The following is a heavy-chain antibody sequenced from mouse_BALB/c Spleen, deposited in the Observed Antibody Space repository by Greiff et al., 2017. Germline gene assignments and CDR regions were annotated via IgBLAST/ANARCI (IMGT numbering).Heavy chain of an antibody. V-gene: IGHV5-4*02. CDR2: ISDGGSYT. Sequence: EVQLVESGGGLVKPGGSLKLSCAASGFTFSDYYMYWVRQTPEKRLEWVATISDGGSYTYYPDSVKGRFTISRDNAKNNLYLQMSSLKSEDTAMYYCARGLLLRYFDVWGAGTTVTVSS. D-gene: IGHD1-1*01. J-gene: IGHJ1*01. CDR3: ARGLLLRYFDV. CDR1: GFTFSDYY.